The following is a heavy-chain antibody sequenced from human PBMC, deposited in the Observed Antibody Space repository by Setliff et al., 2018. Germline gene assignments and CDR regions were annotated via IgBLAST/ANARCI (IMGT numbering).Heavy chain of an antibody. Sequence: SETLSLTCGGYGGSISDYYWSWIRQPPGKGLEWIGEINHSGSTNYNPSLKSRVTISLDTSRNQVSLKLSPVTAADTAVYYCARDRQYCSSTSCYTSYFYYYAMDIWGQGTTVTVSS. V-gene: IGHV4-34*01. CDR3: ARDRQYCSSTSCYTSYFYYYAMDI. CDR2: INHSGST. D-gene: IGHD2-2*02. J-gene: IGHJ6*02. CDR1: GGSISDYY.